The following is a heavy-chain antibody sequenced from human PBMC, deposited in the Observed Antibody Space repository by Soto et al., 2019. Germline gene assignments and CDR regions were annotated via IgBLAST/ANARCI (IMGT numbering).Heavy chain of an antibody. Sequence: GGSLRLSCAASGSTVSSNYMSWVRQAPGKGLEWVSVIYSGGSTYYADSVKGRFTISRDNSKNTLYLQMNSLRAEDTAVYYCARGGSSSLLRLVDYYYGMDVWGQGTTVTVSS. V-gene: IGHV3-53*01. CDR3: ARGGSSSLLRLVDYYYGMDV. D-gene: IGHD6-6*01. CDR1: GSTVSSNY. J-gene: IGHJ6*02. CDR2: IYSGGST.